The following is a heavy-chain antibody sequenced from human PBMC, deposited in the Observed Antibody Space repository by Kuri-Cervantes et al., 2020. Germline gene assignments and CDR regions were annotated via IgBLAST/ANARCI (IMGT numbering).Heavy chain of an antibody. CDR3: AGLMITFGGVIVMGWFDP. CDR2: IYYSGST. J-gene: IGHJ5*02. D-gene: IGHD3-16*02. V-gene: IGHV4-39*02. Sequence: GSLRLSCTASGGSISSSSYYWGWIRQPPGKGLEWIGSIYYSGSTYYNPSLKSRVTISVDTSKDHFSLNLISVTAADTAVYYCAGLMITFGGVIVMGWFDPWGQGTLVTVSS. CDR1: GGSISSSSYY.